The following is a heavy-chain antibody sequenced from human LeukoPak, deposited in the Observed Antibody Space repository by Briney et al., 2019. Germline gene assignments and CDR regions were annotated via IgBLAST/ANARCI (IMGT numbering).Heavy chain of an antibody. CDR3: ATGKDYGDYSY. V-gene: IGHV4-59*01. CDR2: IYYSGST. J-gene: IGHJ4*02. CDR1: GGPISSYY. D-gene: IGHD4-17*01. Sequence: PSETLSLTCTVSGGPISSYYWSWIRQPPGKGLEWIGHIYYSGSTNYNPSLKSRVTISVDTSKNQFSLKLTSVTAADTAVYYCATGKDYGDYSYWGQGTLVTVSS.